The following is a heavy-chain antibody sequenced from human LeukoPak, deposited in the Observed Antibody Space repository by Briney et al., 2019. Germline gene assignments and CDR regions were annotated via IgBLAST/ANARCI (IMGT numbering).Heavy chain of an antibody. V-gene: IGHV3-30*18. CDR2: ISYDGSNK. Sequence: GGSLRLSCAASGFTFSSYGMHWVRQAPGKGLEWVALISYDGSNKYYVDSVKGRFTISRDNSKNTLYLQMNSLRDEDTAVYYCAKDRARSHPYDTSGLTPNDYWGQGILVTVSS. J-gene: IGHJ4*02. CDR1: GFTFSSYG. D-gene: IGHD3-22*01. CDR3: AKDRARSHPYDTSGLTPNDY.